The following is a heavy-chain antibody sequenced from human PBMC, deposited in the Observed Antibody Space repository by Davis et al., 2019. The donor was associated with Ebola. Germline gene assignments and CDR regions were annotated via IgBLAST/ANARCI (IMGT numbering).Heavy chain of an antibody. CDR1: GFTFRDYA. CDR2: ISSKAYGGKL. V-gene: IGHV3-49*04. D-gene: IGHD6-13*01. Sequence: SLKISCTASGFTFRDYAMNWVRQAPGQGLEWVGFISSKAYGGKLGNAAAVKGRFTISRDDSKSIAYLQMNSLKTEDTAVYYCARDLKQPPPSYNHGMDVWGQGTTVTVSS. CDR3: ARDLKQPPPSYNHGMDV. J-gene: IGHJ6*02.